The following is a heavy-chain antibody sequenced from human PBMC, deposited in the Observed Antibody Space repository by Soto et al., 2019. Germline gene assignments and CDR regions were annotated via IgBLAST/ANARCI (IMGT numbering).Heavy chain of an antibody. CDR1: GFTYNIYG. CDR2: ISYDGSNH. CDR3: AKDQASGQGSFDS. V-gene: IGHV3-30*18. J-gene: IGHJ4*01. Sequence: VKLVDSGGGVVQPGGSLRLSCAASGFTYNIYGMHWVRQAPDKGLEWVALISYDGSNHNYADSVKGRFTFPRDNSKNPMFLQMNSLGADDTAVYYCAKDQASGQGSFDSWGQGTLVTVSS.